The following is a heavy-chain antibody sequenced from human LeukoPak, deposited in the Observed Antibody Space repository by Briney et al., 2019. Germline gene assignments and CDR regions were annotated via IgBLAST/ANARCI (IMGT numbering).Heavy chain of an antibody. J-gene: IGHJ5*02. V-gene: IGHV1-8*01. Sequence: GASVKVSCKASGYTFTSYDSNWVRQATGQGLEWMGWMNPNSGNTGYAQKFQGRVTMTRNTSISTAYMELSSLRSEDTAVYYCARGRGYYDSSGYYYWFDPWGQGTLVTVSS. CDR3: ARGRGYYDSSGYYYWFDP. D-gene: IGHD3-22*01. CDR1: GYTFTSYD. CDR2: MNPNSGNT.